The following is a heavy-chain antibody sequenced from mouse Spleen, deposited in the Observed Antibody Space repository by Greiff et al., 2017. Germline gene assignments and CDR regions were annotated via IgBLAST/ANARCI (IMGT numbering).Heavy chain of an antibody. D-gene: IGHD2-10*02. Sequence: EVQLQQSGGGLVQPGGSLKLSCATSGFTFSDYYMYWVRQTPEKRLEWVAYISNGGGSTYYPDTVKGRFTISRDNAKNTLYLQMSRLKSEDTAMYYCARIWYGNFYYAMDYWGQGTSVTVSS. CDR2: ISNGGGST. CDR3: ARIWYGNFYYAMDY. CDR1: GFTFSDYY. J-gene: IGHJ4*01. V-gene: IGHV5-12*02.